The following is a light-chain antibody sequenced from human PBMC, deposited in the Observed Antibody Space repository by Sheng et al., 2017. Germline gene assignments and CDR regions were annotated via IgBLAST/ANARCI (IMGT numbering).Light chain of an antibody. CDR3: QQYYSTPYT. V-gene: IGKV3-11*01. J-gene: IGKJ2*01. CDR2: DAS. Sequence: EIVLTQSPATLSLSPGERATLSCRASQSVSSYLVWYQQKVGQAPRLLIYDASNRATGIPARFSGSGSGTDFTLTISSLQTEDVAVYYCQQYYSTPYTFGQGTKLEI. CDR1: QSVSSY.